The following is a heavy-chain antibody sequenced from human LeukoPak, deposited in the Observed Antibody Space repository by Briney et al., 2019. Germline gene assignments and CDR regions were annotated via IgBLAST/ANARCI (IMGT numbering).Heavy chain of an antibody. CDR3: ARDGDSISSFYYYYYMDV. V-gene: IGHV3-74*01. D-gene: IGHD6-6*01. J-gene: IGHJ6*03. Sequence: GGSLRLSCAASRFTFSGYWMHWVRQAPGKGLIWVAGINGAGSETTYADSVGGRFTVSRDNAKNTLYLQMNSLRAEDTGAYFCARDGDSISSFYYYYYMDVWGKGTTVTVSS. CDR2: INGAGSET. CDR1: RFTFSGYW.